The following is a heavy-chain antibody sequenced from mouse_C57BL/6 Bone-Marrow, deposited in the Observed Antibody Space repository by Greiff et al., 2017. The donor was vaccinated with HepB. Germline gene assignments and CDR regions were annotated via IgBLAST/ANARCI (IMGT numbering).Heavy chain of an antibody. V-gene: IGHV1-75*01. J-gene: IGHJ1*03. CDR2: IFPGSGST. CDR1: GYTFTDYY. Sequence: VQLQQSGPELVKPGASVKISCKASGYTFTDYYINWVKQRPGQGLEWIGWIFPGSGSTYYNEKFKGKATLTVDKSSSTAYMLLSSLTSEDSAVYFCATVVPLSYWYFDVWGTGTTVTVSS. CDR3: ATVVPLSYWYFDV. D-gene: IGHD1-1*01.